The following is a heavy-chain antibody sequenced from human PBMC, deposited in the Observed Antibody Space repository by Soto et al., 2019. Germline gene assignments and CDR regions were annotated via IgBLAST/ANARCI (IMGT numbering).Heavy chain of an antibody. J-gene: IGHJ4*02. CDR2: VYYTGTT. Sequence: SETLSLTCTVSGGSISSYFYIWVRQPPGKGLEWIGPVYYTGTTDYNPPLKSRVTISVDTSKTQFSLNLRSVTAADTAVYYCARDLAAVPRAFDYWGRGTLVTVSS. CDR3: ARDLAAVPRAFDY. CDR1: GGSISSYF. V-gene: IGHV4-59*01. D-gene: IGHD6-13*01.